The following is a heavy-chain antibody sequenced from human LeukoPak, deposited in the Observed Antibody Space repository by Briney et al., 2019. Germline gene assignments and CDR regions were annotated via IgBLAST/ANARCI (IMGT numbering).Heavy chain of an antibody. V-gene: IGHV3-74*01. J-gene: IGHJ4*02. Sequence: PGGSLRLTCAASAFTFSSYWMHWVRQAPAKGLVWVSRINSDGSSTSYADSVKGRFTISRDNAKNTLYLQMNSLRAEDTAVYYCARVVGSSGWYLGYWGQGTLVTVSS. D-gene: IGHD6-19*01. CDR3: ARVVGSSGWYLGY. CDR1: AFTFSSYW. CDR2: INSDGSST.